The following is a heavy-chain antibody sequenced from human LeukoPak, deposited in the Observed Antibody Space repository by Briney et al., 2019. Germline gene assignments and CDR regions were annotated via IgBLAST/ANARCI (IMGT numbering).Heavy chain of an antibody. CDR2: INHSGST. J-gene: IGHJ4*02. CDR1: GGSISSSSYY. CDR3: ARDFRYCSSTSCYTV. V-gene: IGHV4-39*07. D-gene: IGHD2-2*02. Sequence: PSETLSLTCTVSGGSISSSSYYWSWIRQPPGKGLEWIGEINHSGSTNYNPSLKSRVTISVDTSKNQFSLKLSSVTAADTAMYYCARDFRYCSSTSCYTVWGQGTLATVSS.